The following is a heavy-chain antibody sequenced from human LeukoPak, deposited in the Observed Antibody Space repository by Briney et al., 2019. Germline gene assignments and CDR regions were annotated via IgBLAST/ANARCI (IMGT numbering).Heavy chain of an antibody. J-gene: IGHJ4*02. CDR1: GYTFTSYG. CDR3: ARGSFPPYDILTGFDY. D-gene: IGHD3-9*01. V-gene: IGHV1-18*01. CDR2: ISAYNGNT. Sequence: ASVKVSCKASGYTFTSYGISWVRQAPGQGLEWMGWISAYNGNTNYAQKLQGRVTMTTDTSTSTAYMELRSLRSDDTAVYHCARGSFPPYDILTGFDYWGQGTLVTVSS.